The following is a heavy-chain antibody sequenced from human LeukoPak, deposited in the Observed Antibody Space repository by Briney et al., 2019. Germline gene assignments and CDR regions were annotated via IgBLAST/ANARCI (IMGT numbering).Heavy chain of an antibody. V-gene: IGHV1-8*03. J-gene: IGHJ4*02. CDR1: GYTFTSYD. CDR2: MNPNSGNT. D-gene: IGHD2-15*01. Sequence: ASVKVSCKASGYTFTSYDINWVRQATGQGLEWMGWMNPNSGNTGYAQKFQGRVTITRDTSISTAYMELSSLRSEDTAVYYCARGPSYYSHFDYWGQGTLVTVSS. CDR3: ARGPSYYSHFDY.